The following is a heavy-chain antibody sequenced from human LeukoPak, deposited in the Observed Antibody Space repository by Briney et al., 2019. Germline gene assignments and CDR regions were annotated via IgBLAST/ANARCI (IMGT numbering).Heavy chain of an antibody. Sequence: PGGSLRLSCAASGFTFSNYWMNWVRQAPGKGLEWVANIKEDGSEKYYVDSVKGRFTISRDNAKNSLCLQMNSLRAEDTAIYYCVRSGGYWGQGTPVTVSS. CDR2: IKEDGSEK. J-gene: IGHJ4*02. CDR3: VRSGGY. CDR1: GFTFSNYW. D-gene: IGHD1-26*01. V-gene: IGHV3-7*05.